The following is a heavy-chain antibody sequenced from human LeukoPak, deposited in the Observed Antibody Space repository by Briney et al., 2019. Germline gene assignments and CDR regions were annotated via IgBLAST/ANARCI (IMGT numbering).Heavy chain of an antibody. Sequence: YPSETLSLTCTVSGGSISSGDYYWSWIRQPPGKGLEWIGEINHSGSTNYNPSLKSRVTISVDTSKNQFSLKLSSVTAADTAVYYCARGDGYNYYYWGQGTLVTVSS. CDR1: GGSISSGDYY. D-gene: IGHD5-24*01. V-gene: IGHV4-39*07. CDR3: ARGDGYNYYY. CDR2: INHSGST. J-gene: IGHJ4*02.